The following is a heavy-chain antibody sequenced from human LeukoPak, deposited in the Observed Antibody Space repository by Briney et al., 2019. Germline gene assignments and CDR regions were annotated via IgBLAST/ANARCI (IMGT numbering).Heavy chain of an antibody. CDR2: ISSSGSTT. J-gene: IGHJ3*02. Sequence: GGSLRLSCAASGFTFSDYYMSWIRQAPGKGLEWVSYISSSGSTTYHADSVKGRFTISRDNAKKSLYLQMNSLRAEDTAVYYCARDLRYFDWLPTGSAFDIWGQGTMVTVSS. CDR3: ARDLRYFDWLPTGSAFDI. D-gene: IGHD3-9*01. CDR1: GFTFSDYY. V-gene: IGHV3-11*04.